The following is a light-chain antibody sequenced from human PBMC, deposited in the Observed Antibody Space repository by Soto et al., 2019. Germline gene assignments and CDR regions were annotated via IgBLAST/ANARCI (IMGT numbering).Light chain of an antibody. J-gene: IGLJ1*01. CDR2: EVT. CDR3: SSYASSSSYV. V-gene: IGLV2-14*01. CDR1: GSDVGGYNH. Sequence: QSVLTQPASVSGSPGQSITISGTGTGSDVGGYNHVSWYQIHPGKAPKLIIYEVTSRPSGVSYRFSGSKSGNSASLTISGLQAEDEADYYCSSYASSSSYVFGGGTKVTVL.